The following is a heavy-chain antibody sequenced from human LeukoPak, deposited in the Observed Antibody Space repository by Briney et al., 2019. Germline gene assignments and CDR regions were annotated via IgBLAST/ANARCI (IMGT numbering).Heavy chain of an antibody. J-gene: IGHJ4*02. D-gene: IGHD4-17*01. V-gene: IGHV3-23*01. CDR1: GFAFSSYA. Sequence: GGSLRLSCAASGFAFSSYAMSWVRQAPGKGLEWVSAISGSGGSTYYADSVKGQFTISRDNSKNTLYLQMNSLRAEDTAVYYCAKGLHYGDYSFDYWGQGTLVTVSS. CDR2: ISGSGGST. CDR3: AKGLHYGDYSFDY.